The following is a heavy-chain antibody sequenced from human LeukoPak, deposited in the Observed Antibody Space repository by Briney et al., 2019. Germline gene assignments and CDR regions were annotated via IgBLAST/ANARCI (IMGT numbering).Heavy chain of an antibody. Sequence: ASVKVSCKASGYTFNRNAINWVRQAPGQGLEWMGWINTKTGTPSYAQGFTGRFVFSLDISVTTAYLQISNLKAEDTAFYYCARRSPSAGAFDIWGQGTMVTVSS. V-gene: IGHV7-4-1*02. CDR3: ARRSPSAGAFDI. CDR2: INTKTGTP. D-gene: IGHD6-13*01. CDR1: GYTFNRNA. J-gene: IGHJ3*02.